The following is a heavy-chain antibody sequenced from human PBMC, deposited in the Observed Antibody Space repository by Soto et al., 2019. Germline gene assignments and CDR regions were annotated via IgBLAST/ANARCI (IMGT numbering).Heavy chain of an antibody. CDR1: GFTFFNYG. J-gene: IGHJ3*02. V-gene: IGHV3-23*01. CDR3: GKDPNGDYVVTFDM. CDR2: ISQTGDRT. D-gene: IGHD4-17*01. Sequence: GQMLESGGGLVQPGGSLRLSCVASGFTFFNYGMTWVRQGPGKGLEWVSSISQTGDRTYYADSVKGRFTISRDNSKNTLNLQMDRMRAEDTPVYFCGKDPNGDYVVTFDMLGQGTTVTLSS.